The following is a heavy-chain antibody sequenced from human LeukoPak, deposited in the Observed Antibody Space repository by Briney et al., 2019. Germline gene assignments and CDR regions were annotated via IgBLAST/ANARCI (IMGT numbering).Heavy chain of an antibody. Sequence: ASVKVSCKASGGTFSSYAISWVRQAPGQGLEWMGIINPSGGSTSYAQKFQGRVTMTRDTSTSTVYMELSSLRSEDTAVYYCARDPARVTRTTNWYFDLWGRGTLVTVSS. V-gene: IGHV1-46*01. CDR3: ARDPARVTRTTNWYFDL. J-gene: IGHJ2*01. D-gene: IGHD1-1*01. CDR1: GGTFSSYA. CDR2: INPSGGST.